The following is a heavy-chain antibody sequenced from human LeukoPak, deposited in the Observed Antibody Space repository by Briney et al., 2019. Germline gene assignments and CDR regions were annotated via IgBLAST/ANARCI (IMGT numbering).Heavy chain of an antibody. CDR2: IKQDGSGK. J-gene: IGHJ4*02. V-gene: IGHV3-7*01. CDR3: ARGEYSSSSTVDY. D-gene: IGHD6-6*01. Sequence: GGSLRLSCAASGFTVSSYWMGWVRQAPGKGLEWVANIKQDGSGKYYVDSVKGRFNIYRINAKNSLYLQMNSLRAEDTAVYYCARGEYSSSSTVDYWGQGTLVTVSA. CDR1: GFTVSSYW.